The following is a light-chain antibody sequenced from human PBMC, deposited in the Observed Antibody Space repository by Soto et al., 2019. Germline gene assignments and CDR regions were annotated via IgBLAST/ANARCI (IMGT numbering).Light chain of an antibody. V-gene: IGKV3-11*01. CDR2: DAS. J-gene: IGKJ5*01. CDR3: QQRSNWPIT. Sequence: EIVLTQSPATLSLSPGERATVSCRASQSVSSYLAWYQQKPGQAPRLLIYDASNRAPGIPARFSGSGSGTDFTLTISSLETEDFAVYYCQQRSNWPITFGQGTRLEIK. CDR1: QSVSSY.